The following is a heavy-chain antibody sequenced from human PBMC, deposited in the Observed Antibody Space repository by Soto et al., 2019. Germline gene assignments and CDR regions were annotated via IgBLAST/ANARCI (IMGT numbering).Heavy chain of an antibody. CDR3: ARRDFYGGNFDL. V-gene: IGHV4-39*01. D-gene: IGHD3-16*01. J-gene: IGHJ2*01. CDR2: IYYSGTT. Sequence: TXXTLSLPFTVSNGSISSSNYYWASIRQPPGKGMEWIGSIYYSGTTYYKPSLKSRLTISVDTSKNQFSLRLTSVPAADTAVYYCARRDFYGGNFDLWGRGTLVTVSS. CDR1: NGSISSSNYY.